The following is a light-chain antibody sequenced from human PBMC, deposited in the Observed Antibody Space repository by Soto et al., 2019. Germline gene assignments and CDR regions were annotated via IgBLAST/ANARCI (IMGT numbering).Light chain of an antibody. Sequence: QSVLTQPPSVSAAPGQDVTISCSGSGSNIGKSYVSWYQQLPGTAPKLLIYDNYKRPSGTPDRFSGSKSGTSATLGITGLQDGDEANYFCGAWDSTMSVVLFGGGTKLTVL. CDR3: GAWDSTMSVVL. CDR1: GSNIGKSY. V-gene: IGLV1-51*01. J-gene: IGLJ2*01. CDR2: DNY.